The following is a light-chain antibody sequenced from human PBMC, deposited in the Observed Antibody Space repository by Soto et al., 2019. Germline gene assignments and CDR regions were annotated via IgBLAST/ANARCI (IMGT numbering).Light chain of an antibody. Sequence: QSVLTQPPSASGTPGQRITISCSGSSSNIGINTVNWYQQLPGMAPKVLIYSNNQRPSGVPDRFSGSKSGTSASLTISGLQSEDEADYYCAAWDDSLNGVVFGGGTKLTVL. CDR1: SSNIGINT. J-gene: IGLJ3*02. CDR2: SNN. CDR3: AAWDDSLNGVV. V-gene: IGLV1-44*01.